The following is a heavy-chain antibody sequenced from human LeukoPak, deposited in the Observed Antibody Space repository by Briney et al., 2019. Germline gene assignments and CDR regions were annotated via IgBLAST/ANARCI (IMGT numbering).Heavy chain of an antibody. CDR1: GGSVSSGRYY. CDR3: ASVYSSSWYVDY. CDR2: IYYSGST. D-gene: IGHD6-13*01. Sequence: SETLSLTCTVSGGSVSSGRYYWSWIRQPPGKGLEWIGYIYYSGSTNYNPSLKSRVTISVDTSKNQFSLKLSSVTAADTAVYYCASVYSSSWYVDYWGQGTLVTVSS. J-gene: IGHJ4*02. V-gene: IGHV4-61*01.